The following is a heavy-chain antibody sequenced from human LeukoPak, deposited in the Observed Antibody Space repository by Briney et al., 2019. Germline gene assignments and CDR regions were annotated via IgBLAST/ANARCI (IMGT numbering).Heavy chain of an antibody. CDR3: ARDGTDIVVVVAAAGPFDP. Sequence: ASVKVSCKASVYTFTSYGISWVRQAPGQGLEWMGWISAYNGNTNYAQKLQGRVTMTTDTSTSTAYMELRSLRSDDTAVYYCARDGTDIVVVVAAAGPFDPWGQGTLVTVSS. CDR2: ISAYNGNT. CDR1: VYTFTSYG. D-gene: IGHD2-15*01. V-gene: IGHV1-18*01. J-gene: IGHJ5*02.